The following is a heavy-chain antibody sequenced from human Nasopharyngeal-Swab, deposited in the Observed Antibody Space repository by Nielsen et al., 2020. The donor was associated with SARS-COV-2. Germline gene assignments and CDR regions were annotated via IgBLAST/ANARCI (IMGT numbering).Heavy chain of an antibody. CDR2: IKSDGSST. CDR1: GFTVSNFW. V-gene: IGHV3-74*01. J-gene: IGHJ4*02. Sequence: GESLKISCVASGFTVSNFWMYWLRQGPGKGLVWVSRIKSDGSSTSYADSVRGRFTISRDNAKNTVYLQMNSLRAEDTAVYYCARAWGPQDYWGQGTLVTVSS. D-gene: IGHD7-27*01. CDR3: ARAWGPQDY.